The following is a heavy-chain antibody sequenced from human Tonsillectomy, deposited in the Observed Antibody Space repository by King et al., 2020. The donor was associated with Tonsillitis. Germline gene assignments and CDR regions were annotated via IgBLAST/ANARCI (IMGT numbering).Heavy chain of an antibody. D-gene: IGHD1-14*01. CDR1: GGSFRTYA. V-gene: IGHV1-69*01. J-gene: IGHJ4*01. Sequence: QLVQSGAEVKKPGSSVKVSCQASGGSFRTYATSWVRQAPGLGLEWMGGIIPMYGAIYARKFEDRVTITADESTNTAYMQMSSLRSEDPAVYYCATRPEPEVALDFWRHGPLVTVS. CDR2: IIPMYGA. CDR3: ATRPEPEVALDF.